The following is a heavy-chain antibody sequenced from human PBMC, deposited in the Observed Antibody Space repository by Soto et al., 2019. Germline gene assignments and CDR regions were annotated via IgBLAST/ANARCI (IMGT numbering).Heavy chain of an antibody. CDR1: GFTFSSYG. CDR3: ARIPQDLPRSNYYYGMDV. J-gene: IGHJ6*02. CDR2: IWYDGSNK. Sequence: GGSLRLSCAASGFTFSSYGMHWVRQAPGKGLEWVAVIWYDGSNKYYADSVKGRFTISRDNSKNTLYLQMNSLRAEDTAVYYCARIPQDLPRSNYYYGMDVWGQGTTVTVSS. V-gene: IGHV3-33*01. D-gene: IGHD4-4*01.